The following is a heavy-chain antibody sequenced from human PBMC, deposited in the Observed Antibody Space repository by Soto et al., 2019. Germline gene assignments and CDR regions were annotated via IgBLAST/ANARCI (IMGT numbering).Heavy chain of an antibody. CDR3: ATGSRNRVPPYYYYGMDV. CDR2: FDPEDGET. J-gene: IGHJ6*02. V-gene: IGHV1-24*01. CDR1: GYTLTGLS. Sequence: ASVKVSCKVSGYTLTGLSMHWVRQAPGKGLEWMGGFDPEDGETIYAQKFQGRVTMTEDTSTDTAYMELSSLRSEDTAVYYCATGSRNRVPPYYYYGMDVWGQGTTVTVSS.